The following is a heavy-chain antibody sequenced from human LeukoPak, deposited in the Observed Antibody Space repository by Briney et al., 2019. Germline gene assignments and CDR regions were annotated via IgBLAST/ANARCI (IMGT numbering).Heavy chain of an antibody. Sequence: ASVKVSCKASGYTFTDYYMHWVRQAPGQGLEWMGGTNPDSGGTNYAQKFQGRVTMTRDTSISTAYMELSSPRSDDTSVYYCARRSGSDAFDIWGQGTMVTVSS. CDR1: GYTFTDYY. CDR3: ARRSGSDAFDI. V-gene: IGHV1-2*02. CDR2: TNPDSGGT. D-gene: IGHD3-3*01. J-gene: IGHJ3*02.